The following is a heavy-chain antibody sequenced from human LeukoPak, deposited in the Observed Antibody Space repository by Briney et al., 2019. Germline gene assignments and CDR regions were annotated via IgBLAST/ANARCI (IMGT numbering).Heavy chain of an antibody. CDR3: ARQYISGQWYFDY. CDR2: ISSDGSYK. D-gene: IGHD5-18*01. CDR1: GFTFSSYG. V-gene: IGHV3-30*03. Sequence: GRSLRLSCAASGFTFSSYGMHWVRQAPGKGLEWVAVISSDGSYKYYADSVKGRFTISRDNSKNTLYLQMNSLIPEDTAVYYCARQYISGQWYFDYWGQGTLVTVSS. J-gene: IGHJ4*02.